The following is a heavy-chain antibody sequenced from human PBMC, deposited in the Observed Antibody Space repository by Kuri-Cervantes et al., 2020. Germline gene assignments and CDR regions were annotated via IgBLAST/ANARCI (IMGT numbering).Heavy chain of an antibody. D-gene: IGHD3-16*01. CDR1: GFTFSSYD. V-gene: IGHV3-13*01. CDR3: AVIGEVFAFDI. J-gene: IGHJ3*02. Sequence: GESLKISCAASGFTFSSYDMHWVRQATGKGLEWVSAIGTAGDTYYPGPVKGRFTISRDNAKNSLYLQMNSLRDEDTAVYYCAVIGEVFAFDIWGQGTMVTVSS. CDR2: IGTAGDT.